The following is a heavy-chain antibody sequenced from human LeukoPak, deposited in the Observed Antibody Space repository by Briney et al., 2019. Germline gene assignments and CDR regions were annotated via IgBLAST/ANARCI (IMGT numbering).Heavy chain of an antibody. CDR2: MHHSGST. CDR3: ARHAAVEGSSGWSPLWWFDP. V-gene: IGHV4-59*08. J-gene: IGHJ5*02. Sequence: PSETLSLTCTVSGGSIRSYYWSWIRQPPGKGLEWIGYMHHSGSTKHNPYLKSRVTISVDTSKSQFSLKLSSVTAADTAVYYCARHAAVEGSSGWSPLWWFDPWGQGTLVIVSS. D-gene: IGHD6-19*01. CDR1: GGSIRSYY.